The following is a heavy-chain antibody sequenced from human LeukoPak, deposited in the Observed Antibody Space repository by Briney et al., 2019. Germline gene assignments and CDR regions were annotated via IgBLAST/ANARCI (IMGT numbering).Heavy chain of an antibody. CDR2: IKQDGSER. V-gene: IGHV3-7*01. CDR1: GFTYTNYW. Sequence: GGALRLSCAASGFTYTNYWVSWFRQAPGQGLEWVASIKQDGSERYYVDSVKGRFTISRDNAKNSLSLQLSSLRVEDTAVYYCARGSMHVYHLYTDYWGQGTLVTVSS. CDR3: ARGSMHVYHLYTDY. D-gene: IGHD3-16*01. J-gene: IGHJ4*02.